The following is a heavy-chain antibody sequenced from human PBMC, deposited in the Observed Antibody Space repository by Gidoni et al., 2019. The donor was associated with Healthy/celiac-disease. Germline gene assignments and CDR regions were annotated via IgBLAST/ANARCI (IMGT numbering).Heavy chain of an antibody. Sequence: QVQLQQWGAGLLKPSETLSLTCAVYGVSFSSYYWSWIRQPPGKGLAWIGEINHSGSTNYNPSLKSRVTISVDTSKNQFSLKLSSVTAADTAVYYCARVGVTNKKKYYFDYWGQGTLVTVSS. CDR2: INHSGST. V-gene: IGHV4-34*01. CDR3: ARVGVTNKKKYYFDY. J-gene: IGHJ4*02. CDR1: GVSFSSYY. D-gene: IGHD3-10*01.